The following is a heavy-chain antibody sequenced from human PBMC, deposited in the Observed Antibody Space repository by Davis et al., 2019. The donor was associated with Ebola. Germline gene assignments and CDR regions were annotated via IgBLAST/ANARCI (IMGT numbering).Heavy chain of an antibody. J-gene: IGHJ6*02. V-gene: IGHV1-69*13. CDR2: IIPIFGTA. Sequence: AASVKVSCKASGGTFSSYAISWVRQAPGQGLEWMGGIIPIFGTANYAQKFQGRVTITADESTSTAYMELSSLRSEDTAVYYCARAKDAKIYYYYGMDVWGQGTTVTVSS. CDR3: ARAKDAKIYYYYGMDV. CDR1: GGTFSSYA. D-gene: IGHD4/OR15-4a*01.